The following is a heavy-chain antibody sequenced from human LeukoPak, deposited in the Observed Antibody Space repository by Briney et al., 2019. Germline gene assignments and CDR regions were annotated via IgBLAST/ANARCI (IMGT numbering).Heavy chain of an antibody. Sequence: SETLSLTCTVSGYSISSGYYWGWIRQPPGKRLEWVGSIHSSGNTYYNPTLKSRVTISVDTSKNQFSPNLTSVTAADAAVYYCARDLGYSGFDWAPWGQGTLVTVSS. CDR1: GYSISSGYY. V-gene: IGHV4-38-2*02. CDR3: ARDLGYSGFDWAP. J-gene: IGHJ5*02. CDR2: IHSSGNT. D-gene: IGHD5-12*01.